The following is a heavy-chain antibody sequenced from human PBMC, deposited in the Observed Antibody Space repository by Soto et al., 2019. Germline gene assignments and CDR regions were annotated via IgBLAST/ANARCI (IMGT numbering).Heavy chain of an antibody. D-gene: IGHD6-19*01. CDR3: ARDPYSSGWYFDY. CDR1: GGTFSSYA. V-gene: IGHV1-69*13. CDR2: IIPIFGTA. J-gene: IGHJ4*02. Sequence: SLKVSCKASGGTFSSYAISWVRQAPGQGLEWMGGIIPIFGTANYAQKFQGRVTITADESTSTAYMELSSLRSEDTAVYYCARDPYSSGWYFDYWGQGTLVTVSS.